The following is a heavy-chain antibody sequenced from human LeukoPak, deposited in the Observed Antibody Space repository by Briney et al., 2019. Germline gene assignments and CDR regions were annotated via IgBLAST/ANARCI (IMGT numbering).Heavy chain of an antibody. CDR1: GFTFRSYN. CDR2: ISTDSSYI. D-gene: IGHD6-19*01. Sequence: GGSLRLSCAASGFTFRSYNMNWVRQAPGKGLEWVSFISTDSSYIYYADSVKGRFTISRDNARNSLSLHMNSLRAEDTAVYYCASLGSGWYLNYWGQGTLVTVSS. V-gene: IGHV3-21*01. CDR3: ASLGSGWYLNY. J-gene: IGHJ4*02.